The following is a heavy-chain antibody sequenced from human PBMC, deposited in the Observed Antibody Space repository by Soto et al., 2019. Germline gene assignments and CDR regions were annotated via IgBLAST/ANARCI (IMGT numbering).Heavy chain of an antibody. CDR1: GGSISSGDYY. Sequence: SETLSLTCTVSGGSISSGDYYWSWIRQPPGKGLEWIGYIYYSGSTYYNPSLKSRVTISVDTSKNQFSLKLSSVTAADTAVCYCARDSGYYGSGSYYKSGGMDVWGQGTTVTVSS. CDR3: ARDSGYYGSGSYYKSGGMDV. V-gene: IGHV4-30-4*01. J-gene: IGHJ6*02. CDR2: IYYSGST. D-gene: IGHD3-10*01.